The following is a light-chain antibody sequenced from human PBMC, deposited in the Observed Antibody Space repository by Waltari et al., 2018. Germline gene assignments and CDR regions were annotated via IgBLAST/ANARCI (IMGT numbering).Light chain of an antibody. Sequence: DIVMTQSPDSLAVSLGERATINCKSSQSVLYSSNNKNYLAWYQQKPGQPPKLLIYWASTRDSGVPDRFSGSGSGTDFTLTIISLQAEDVAVYYCQQYYSTPGPTFGGGTKVEIK. CDR2: WAS. J-gene: IGKJ4*01. V-gene: IGKV4-1*01. CDR1: QSVLYSSNNKNY. CDR3: QQYYSTPGPT.